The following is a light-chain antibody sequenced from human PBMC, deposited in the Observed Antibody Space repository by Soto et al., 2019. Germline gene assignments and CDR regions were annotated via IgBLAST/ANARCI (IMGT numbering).Light chain of an antibody. CDR3: QQSYSTHAIT. Sequence: DIQLTQSPSFLSASVGDRVTITCRGSQGISSYLAWYQQKPGKAPKLLIYAASTLQSGVPSRFSGSGSGTDFTLTISSLQPEDFATYYCQQSYSTHAITFGQGTRLEIK. CDR1: QGISSY. J-gene: IGKJ5*01. V-gene: IGKV1-39*01. CDR2: AAS.